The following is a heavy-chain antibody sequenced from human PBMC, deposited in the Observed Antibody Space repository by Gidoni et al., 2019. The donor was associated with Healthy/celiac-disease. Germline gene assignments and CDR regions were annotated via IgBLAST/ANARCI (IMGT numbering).Heavy chain of an antibody. CDR3: VKDGGRTIAARPFGY. Sequence: EVQLVESGGGLVQPGGSLRLSCSASGFTFSSYAMHWVRQAPGKGLEYVSAISSNGGSTYYADSVKGRFTISRDNSKNTLYLQMSSLRAEDTAVYYCVKDGGRTIAARPFGYWGQGTLVTVSS. D-gene: IGHD6-6*01. J-gene: IGHJ4*02. V-gene: IGHV3-64D*06. CDR2: ISSNGGST. CDR1: GFTFSSYA.